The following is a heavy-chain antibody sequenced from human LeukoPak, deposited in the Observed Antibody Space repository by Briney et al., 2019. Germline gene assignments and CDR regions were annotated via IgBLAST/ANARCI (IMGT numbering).Heavy chain of an antibody. CDR1: GFSVRGNF. D-gene: IGHD2-2*01. V-gene: IGHV3-66*02. Sequence: GGSLRLSCAVSGFSVRGNFMSWVRQPPGKRLEWVSVIYSGESGGHTYYPDSVKGRFTVSRDDSRNTLYLQMNSLTADDTAVYYCARDYPPGASDRWFDPWGQGTLVTVSS. CDR3: ARDYPPGASDRWFDP. J-gene: IGHJ5*02. CDR2: IYSGESGGHT.